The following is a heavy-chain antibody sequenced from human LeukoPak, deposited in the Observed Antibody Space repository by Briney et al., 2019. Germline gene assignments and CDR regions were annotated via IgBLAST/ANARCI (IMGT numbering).Heavy chain of an antibody. V-gene: IGHV5-51*01. CDR2: VYPGDSDT. J-gene: IGHJ4*02. CDR3: ARRAAERELLDY. D-gene: IGHD1-26*01. Sequence: PGGSLKISCKGSGYSFTSYWIGWVRQMPGKGLEWMGLVYPGDSDTRYSPSFQGQATISADKSISTAYLQWSSLKASDTAMYYCARRAAERELLDYWGQGTLVTVSS. CDR1: GYSFTSYW.